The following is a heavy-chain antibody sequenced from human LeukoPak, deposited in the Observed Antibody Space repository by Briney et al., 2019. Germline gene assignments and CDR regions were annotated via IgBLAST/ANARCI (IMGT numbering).Heavy chain of an antibody. CDR1: GFTFSNSW. Sequence: GGSLRLSCAASGFTFSNSWMSWVRQAPGQGLEWVANINKDETEKHYVDSVRGRFTISRDNAKNSLVLQMNSLRVEDTAVYYCAKLHNSAYFEDWGQGTLVTVSS. D-gene: IGHD2/OR15-2a*01. CDR2: INKDETEK. CDR3: AKLHNSAYFED. V-gene: IGHV3-7*01. J-gene: IGHJ4*02.